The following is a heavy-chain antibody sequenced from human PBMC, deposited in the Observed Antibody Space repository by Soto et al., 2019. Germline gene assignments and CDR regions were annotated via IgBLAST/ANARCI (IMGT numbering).Heavy chain of an antibody. J-gene: IGHJ4*02. Sequence: GESLKISCKGSGYSFTSYWIGWVRQMPGKGLERMGIIYPGDSDTRYSPSFQGQVTISADKSISTAYLQWSSLKASDTAMYYCARRGYSYGYSPEPPKYYFDYWGQGTLVTVSS. CDR3: ARRGYSYGYSPEPPKYYFDY. V-gene: IGHV5-51*01. CDR1: GYSFTSYW. D-gene: IGHD5-18*01. CDR2: IYPGDSDT.